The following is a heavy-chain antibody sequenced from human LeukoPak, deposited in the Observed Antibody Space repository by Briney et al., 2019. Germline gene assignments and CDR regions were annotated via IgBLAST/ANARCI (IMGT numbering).Heavy chain of an antibody. J-gene: IGHJ4*02. CDR3: ARQTTVTTQSDY. D-gene: IGHD4-17*01. Sequence: GESLKISCKGSGYIFSNYWISWVRQMPGKGLEWMGRIDPIDSYTNYSPSFQGHVTMSADKSTSTAYLQWSSLKASDTAMYYCARQTTVTTQSDYWGQGTLVTVSS. V-gene: IGHV5-10-1*01. CDR2: IDPIDSYT. CDR1: GYIFSNYW.